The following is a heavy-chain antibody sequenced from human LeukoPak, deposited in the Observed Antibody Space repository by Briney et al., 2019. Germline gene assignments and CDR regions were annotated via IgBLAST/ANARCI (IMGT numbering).Heavy chain of an antibody. V-gene: IGHV1-8*01. CDR3: ARVQKYYDFWSGYYRPPLGRFDP. CDR2: MNPNSGNT. J-gene: IGHJ5*02. Sequence: ASVKVSCKASGYTLTSYDINWVRQATGQGLEWMGWMNPNSGNTGYAQKFQGRVTMTRNTSISTAYMELSSLRSDDTAVYYCARVQKYYDFWSGYYRPPLGRFDPWGQGTLVTVSS. D-gene: IGHD3-3*01. CDR1: GYTLTSYD.